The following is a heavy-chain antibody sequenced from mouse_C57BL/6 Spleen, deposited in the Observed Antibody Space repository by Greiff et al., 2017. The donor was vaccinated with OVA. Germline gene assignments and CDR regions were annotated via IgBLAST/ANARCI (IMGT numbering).Heavy chain of an antibody. J-gene: IGHJ1*03. CDR2: INPNNGGT. D-gene: IGHD1-1*01. V-gene: IGHV1-18*01. Sequence: LMEPGASVKIPCKASGYTFTDYNMAWVKQSHGKSLEWPGDINPNNGGTIYNQKFKGKATLTVDKSSSTAYMELRSLTSEDTAVYYCARLYYGSSYDVWGTGTTVTVSS. CDR1: GYTFTDYN. CDR3: ARLYYGSSYDV.